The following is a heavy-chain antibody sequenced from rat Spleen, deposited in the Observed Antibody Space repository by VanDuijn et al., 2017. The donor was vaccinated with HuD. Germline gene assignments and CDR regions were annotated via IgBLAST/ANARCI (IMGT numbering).Heavy chain of an antibody. V-gene: IGHV5-7*01. CDR3: TRGYYVDY. Sequence: EVQVVESGGGIVQPGRSMKLSCAASGFTFSNYDMVWVRQAPTKGLKWVASISYDGSTPYYRDSVKGRFTISRDNAKSTLYLQMDSLRSEDTATYYCTRGYYVDYWGQGVMVTVSS. CDR2: ISYDGSTP. CDR1: GFTFSNYD. J-gene: IGHJ2*01.